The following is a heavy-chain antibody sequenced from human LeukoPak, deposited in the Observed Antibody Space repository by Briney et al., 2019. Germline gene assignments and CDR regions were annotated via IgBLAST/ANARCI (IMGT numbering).Heavy chain of an antibody. Sequence: SVKVSFKASGGTFSSYAISWVRQAPGQGLEWMGGIIPIFGTANYAQKFQGRVTITADESTSTAYMELSSLRSEDTAVCYCARVAAAAAGDWGQGTLVTVSS. CDR3: ARVAAAAAGD. CDR1: GGTFSSYA. V-gene: IGHV1-69*01. CDR2: IIPIFGTA. J-gene: IGHJ4*02. D-gene: IGHD6-13*01.